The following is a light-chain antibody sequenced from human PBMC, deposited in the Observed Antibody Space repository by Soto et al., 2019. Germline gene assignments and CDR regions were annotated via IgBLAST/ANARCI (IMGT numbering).Light chain of an antibody. CDR3: NSYTSSSTVI. CDR1: SSDVGGYNF. Sequence: QSALTQPASVSGSPGQSITISCTGTSSDVGGYNFVSWYQQHPGKAPKLMIYEVRNRPSGVSKRFSGSKSGNTASLTISGLQAEDEADYYCNSYTSSSTVIFGGGTKLTVL. V-gene: IGLV2-14*01. CDR2: EVR. J-gene: IGLJ2*01.